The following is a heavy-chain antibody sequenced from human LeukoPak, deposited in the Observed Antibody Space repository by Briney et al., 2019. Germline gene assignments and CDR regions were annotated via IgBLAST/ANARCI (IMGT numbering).Heavy chain of an antibody. CDR3: ARETEKQWQY. J-gene: IGHJ3*01. V-gene: IGHV4-38-2*02. Sequence: SETLSLTCTASGYSMSRGYFWGWIRQPPGKGLEWIASIFHSGSTFYNPSLKSRVTISVDASKNQFSLTMTSVTAADTALYYCARETEKQWQYWGQGTMVTVSS. D-gene: IGHD6-19*01. CDR1: GYSMSRGYF. CDR2: IFHSGST.